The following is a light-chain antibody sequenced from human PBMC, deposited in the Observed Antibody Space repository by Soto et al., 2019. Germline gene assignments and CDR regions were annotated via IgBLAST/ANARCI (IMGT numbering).Light chain of an antibody. J-gene: IGKJ1*01. V-gene: IGKV3-15*01. CDR3: QQYNDRPGT. CDR1: QSVSSN. CDR2: GAS. Sequence: EIVMTQSPATLSVSPGERATLPCRASQSVSSNLAWFQQKPGQAPRLLIYGASTRATGIPATFSGSGSGTEFTLTISSLQSEDFAVYYCQQYNDRPGTFGQGTKVDI.